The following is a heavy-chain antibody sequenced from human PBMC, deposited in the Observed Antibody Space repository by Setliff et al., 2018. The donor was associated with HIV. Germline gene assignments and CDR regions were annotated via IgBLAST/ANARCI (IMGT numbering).Heavy chain of an antibody. D-gene: IGHD2-8*02. CDR1: GFSLNDNGEG. Sequence: SGPTLVNPTETLTLTCTFSGFSLNDNGEGVGWIRQPPGKALEWLALIYWNDDKRYNPSLQSRLTVTKDTSKNQVVLTMTNMDPVDTATYYCAHNRDHTGPYFYDYWGQGTRVTVSS. V-gene: IGHV2-5*01. J-gene: IGHJ4*02. CDR2: IYWNDDK. CDR3: AHNRDHTGPYFYDY.